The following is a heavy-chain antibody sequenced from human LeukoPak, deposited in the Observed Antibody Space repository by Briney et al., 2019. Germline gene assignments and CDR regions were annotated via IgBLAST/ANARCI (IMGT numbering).Heavy chain of an antibody. Sequence: SETLSLTCTVSGVSISSYCWSWIRQSPGKGLEWIGYICNSGSTNYNPSLKSRVTISVDTSKNQFSLRLSSVTAADTAVYYCAASAPSYYVAFGFWGQGTLVTASS. J-gene: IGHJ4*02. V-gene: IGHV4-59*08. CDR3: AASAPSYYVAFGF. CDR1: GVSISSYC. CDR2: ICNSGST. D-gene: IGHD3-22*01.